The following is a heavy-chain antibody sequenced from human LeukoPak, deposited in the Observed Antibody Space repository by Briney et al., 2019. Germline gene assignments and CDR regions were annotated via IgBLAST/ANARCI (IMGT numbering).Heavy chain of an antibody. V-gene: IGHV4-34*01. CDR3: ARITARGGSDDAFDV. CDR1: GASLNDYW. CDR2: VTDGGYT. J-gene: IGHJ3*01. D-gene: IGHD2-15*01. Sequence: PSETLSLTCAIYGASLNDYWWTWVRQPPGAGPEWIGEVTDGGYTNYKSSLKSRVSIPVDISKNQFSLRLPSVTAADTAMYFCARITARGGSDDAFDVWGQGTMIIVSS.